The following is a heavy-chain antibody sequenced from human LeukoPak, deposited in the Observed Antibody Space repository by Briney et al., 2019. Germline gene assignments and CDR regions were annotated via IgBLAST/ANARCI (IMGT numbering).Heavy chain of an antibody. D-gene: IGHD6-13*01. J-gene: IGHJ4*02. CDR2: ISGSGGST. CDR1: GLTHSSYA. CDR3: AKVYARIAAAGPVVY. V-gene: IGHV3-23*01. Sequence: GGPLTLSCAPSGLTHSSYAMSWPPQAPGKALEWVSAISGSGGSTYYADAMKGRFTISRDNSKNTLYLQMNSLRAEYTAVYYCAKVYARIAAAGPVVYWGQGTLVTVSS.